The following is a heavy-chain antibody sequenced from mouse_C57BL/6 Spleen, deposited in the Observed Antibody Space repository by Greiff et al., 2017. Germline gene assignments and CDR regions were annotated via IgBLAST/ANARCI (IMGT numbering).Heavy chain of an antibody. CDR2: RWRGGST. CDR3: AKDSSGDYYAMDY. D-gene: IGHD3-2*02. CDR1: GFSLTSYG. Sequence: VQLKESGPGLVQPSQSLSITCTVSGFSLTSYGVHWVRQSPGKGLEWLGVRWRGGSTDYNAAFMSRLSITKDNSKSQVFFKMNSLQADDTAIYYCAKDSSGDYYAMDYWGQGTSVTVSS. J-gene: IGHJ4*01. V-gene: IGHV2-5*01.